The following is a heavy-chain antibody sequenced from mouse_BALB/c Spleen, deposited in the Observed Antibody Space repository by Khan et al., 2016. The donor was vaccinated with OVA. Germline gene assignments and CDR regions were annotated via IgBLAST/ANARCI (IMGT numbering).Heavy chain of an antibody. Sequence: QVQLQQSGAELTRPGASVKMSCKASGYTFTSYTMHWVKQRPGQGLEWIGYINPVSDYTNYNQNFKDKATLTADKSSSTAYMQLRSLTSEDSAVYYCAKEGAYYRSDGWFAYWGQGTPVTVST. D-gene: IGHD2-14*01. V-gene: IGHV1-4*01. CDR2: INPVSDYT. CDR1: GYTFTSYT. CDR3: AKEGAYYRSDGWFAY. J-gene: IGHJ3*01.